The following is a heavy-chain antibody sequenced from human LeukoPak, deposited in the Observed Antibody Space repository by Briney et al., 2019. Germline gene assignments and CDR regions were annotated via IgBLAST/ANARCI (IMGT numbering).Heavy chain of an antibody. CDR2: IRYDGSNK. CDR1: GFTFSSYG. J-gene: IGHJ4*02. V-gene: IGHV3-30*02. Sequence: GGSLRLSCAASGFTFSSYGMHWVRQAPGKGLEWVAFIRYDGSNKYYADYVKGRFTISRDNSKNTLYLQMNTLGAEDTAVYYCAKDFALVIIDWGQGTLVTVSS. D-gene: IGHD3/OR15-3a*01. CDR3: AKDFALVIID.